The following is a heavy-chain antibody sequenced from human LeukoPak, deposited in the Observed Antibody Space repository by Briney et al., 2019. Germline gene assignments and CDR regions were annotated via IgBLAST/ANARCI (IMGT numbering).Heavy chain of an antibody. V-gene: IGHV1-69*13. J-gene: IGHJ4*02. CDR1: GGTFSSYA. CDR2: IIPIFGTA. CDR3: ARVAPCSSTSCDDY. Sequence: SVKVSCKASGGTFSSYAISWVRQAPGQGLEWMGGIIPIFGTANYAQKFQGRVTITADESTSTAYMELSGLRSEDTAVYYCARVAPCSSTSCDDYWGQGTLVTVSS. D-gene: IGHD2-2*01.